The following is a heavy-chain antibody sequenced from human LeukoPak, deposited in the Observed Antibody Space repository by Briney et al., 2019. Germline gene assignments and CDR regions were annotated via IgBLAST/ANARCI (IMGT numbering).Heavy chain of an antibody. CDR3: AASIALTGNFFDY. V-gene: IGHV1-2*06. Sequence: ASVKVSCKTSGYTFTGYYMHWVRQAPGQGLGWMGRINPKSGGTDYAQKFQGRVTMTRDTSISTAYMELSRLRSDDTAVYYCAASIALTGNFFDYWGQGTLVTVSS. CDR2: INPKSGGT. J-gene: IGHJ4*02. CDR1: GYTFTGYY. D-gene: IGHD6-19*01.